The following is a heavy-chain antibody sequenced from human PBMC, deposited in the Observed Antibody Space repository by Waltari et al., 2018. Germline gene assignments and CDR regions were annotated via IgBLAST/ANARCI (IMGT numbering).Heavy chain of an antibody. J-gene: IGHJ3*02. Sequence: EVQLVQSGAEVKKPGESLKISCKGSGYSFTSYWIGWVRQMPGKGLEWMGIIYPGDSDTRYSPSVQGQVTISADKSISTAYLQWSSLKASDTAMYYCARRDSSSWYLGAFDIWGQGTMVTVSS. D-gene: IGHD6-13*01. CDR3: ARRDSSSWYLGAFDI. CDR1: GYSFTSYW. CDR2: IYPGDSDT. V-gene: IGHV5-51*03.